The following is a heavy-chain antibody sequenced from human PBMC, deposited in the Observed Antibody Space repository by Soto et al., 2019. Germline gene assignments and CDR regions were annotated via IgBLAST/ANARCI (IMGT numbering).Heavy chain of an antibody. V-gene: IGHV3-23*01. CDR2: ISGSGGST. CDR3: AKDTNTWSPPRKGWFDP. CDR1: GFTFSSYA. D-gene: IGHD2-2*01. Sequence: GGSLRLSCAASGFTFSSYAMSWVRQAPGKGLEWVSGISGSGGSTYYADSVKGRFTISRDNSKNTLYLKMNGLRAEDTAVYYCAKDTNTWSPPRKGWFDPWGQGTLVTVSS. J-gene: IGHJ5*02.